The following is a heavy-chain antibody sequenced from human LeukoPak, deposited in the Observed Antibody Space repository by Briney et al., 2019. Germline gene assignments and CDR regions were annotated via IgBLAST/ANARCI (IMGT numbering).Heavy chain of an antibody. D-gene: IGHD2-2*01. V-gene: IGHV1-18*01. CDR1: GYTFTSYG. Sequence: ASVKVSCKASGYTFTSYGISWVRQAPGQGLEWMGWISAYNGNTNYAQKLQGRVTMTTDTSTSTAYMELRSLRSDDTAVYYRARGRGYCSSTSCQLTDYWGQGTLVTVSS. CDR2: ISAYNGNT. J-gene: IGHJ4*02. CDR3: ARGRGYCSSTSCQLTDY.